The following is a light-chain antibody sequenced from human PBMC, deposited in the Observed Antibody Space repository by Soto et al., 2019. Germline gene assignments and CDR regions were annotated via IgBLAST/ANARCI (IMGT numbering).Light chain of an antibody. CDR2: GAS. CDR1: QSVSLS. CDR3: QQHHIWPSWT. J-gene: IGKJ1*01. V-gene: IGKV3-15*01. Sequence: EIVLTQTPRTLSVSLGYSATLSCRSSQSVSLSLAWFQMRPGQPPRLLIYGASTRATDIPARFSGSGSGTDFTLTISSLQSEDFAVYFCQQHHIWPSWTFGQGTKVDIK.